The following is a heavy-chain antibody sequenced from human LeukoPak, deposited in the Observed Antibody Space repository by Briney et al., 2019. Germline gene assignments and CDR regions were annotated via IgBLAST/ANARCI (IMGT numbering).Heavy chain of an antibody. CDR1: GFTVSSNY. CDR2: IYYSGST. D-gene: IGHD2/OR15-2a*01. J-gene: IGHJ6*02. V-gene: IGHV4-59*08. Sequence: GLVQPGGSLRLSCAASGFTVSSNYMSWVRQPPGKGLEWIGYIYYSGSTYYNPSLKSRLTISVDTSMNQFSLKVRSVTAADTAVYYCARGPGGRFLDLYHGMDVWGQGTTVTVS. CDR3: ARGPGGRFLDLYHGMDV.